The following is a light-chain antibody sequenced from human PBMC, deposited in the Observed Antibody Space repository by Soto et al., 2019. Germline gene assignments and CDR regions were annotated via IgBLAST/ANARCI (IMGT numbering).Light chain of an antibody. CDR2: EVS. CDR3: SSYTSSSTQV. J-gene: IGLJ1*01. CDR1: SSDVGGYNF. V-gene: IGLV2-14*01. Sequence: QSALTQPASVSGSPGQSITISCTGTSSDVGGYNFVSWYQQHPGKAPKLMIYEVSNRPSGVSNRFSGSKSGNTASLTISGLQAEDEADYYCSSYTSSSTQVFGTGTMLTVL.